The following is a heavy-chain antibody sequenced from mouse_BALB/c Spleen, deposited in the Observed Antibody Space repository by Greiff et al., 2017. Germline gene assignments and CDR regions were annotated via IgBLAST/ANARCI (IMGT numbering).Heavy chain of an antibody. CDR2: ISSGGGST. V-gene: IGHV5-12-1*01. Sequence: EVQLQESGGGLVKPGGSLKLSCAASGFAFSSYDMSWVRQTPEKRLEWVAYISSGGGSTYYPDTVKGRFTISRDNAKNTLYLQMSSLKSEDTAMYYCARHWDYWGQGTTLTVSS. CDR1: GFAFSSYD. J-gene: IGHJ2*01. CDR3: ARHWDY.